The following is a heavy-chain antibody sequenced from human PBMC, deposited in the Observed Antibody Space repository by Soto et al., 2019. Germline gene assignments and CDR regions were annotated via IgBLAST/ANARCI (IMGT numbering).Heavy chain of an antibody. J-gene: IGHJ4*02. V-gene: IGHV3-23*01. CDR2: ISGSGGST. D-gene: IGHD2-2*01. Sequence: EVQLLESGGGLVQPGGSLRLSCAASGFTFSSYAMSWVRQAPGKGLEWVSAISGSGGSTYYADSVKGRFTISRDNSTNTLYLQMNSLRAEDTAVYYCAKTIVVVPAAMFYFAYWGQGTLVTVSS. CDR3: AKTIVVVPAAMFYFAY. CDR1: GFTFSSYA.